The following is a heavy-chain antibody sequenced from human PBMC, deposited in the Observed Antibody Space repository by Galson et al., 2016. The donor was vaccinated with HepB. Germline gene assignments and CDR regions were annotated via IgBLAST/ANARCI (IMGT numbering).Heavy chain of an antibody. D-gene: IGHD3-10*01. CDR3: ASSPGSGYALVV. CDR1: GGPIGDNPW. Sequence: SETLSLTCAVSGGPIGDNPWWTWVRQPPGKGLEWVGEISPIGPTTYSPSLKSRLTISVDKSKKHFSLTLTSVTAADTAVYYCASSPGSGYALVVWGQWTTVTVSS. J-gene: IGHJ6*02. V-gene: IGHV4-4*02. CDR2: ISPIGPT.